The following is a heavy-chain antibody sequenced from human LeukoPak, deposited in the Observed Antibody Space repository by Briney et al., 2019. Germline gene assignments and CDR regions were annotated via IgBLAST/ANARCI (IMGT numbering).Heavy chain of an antibody. Sequence: GGSLRLSCVASGFTFGSYWMNWVRQAPGKGLQGVANIKPDGSEKYYMEPVKGRFTISRDNAKNSLYLEMDNMRAVDTAVYYCARGGGATAGYWGQGILVTVSS. CDR1: GFTFGSYW. J-gene: IGHJ4*02. CDR2: IKPDGSEK. CDR3: ARGGGATAGY. D-gene: IGHD3-16*01. V-gene: IGHV3-7*01.